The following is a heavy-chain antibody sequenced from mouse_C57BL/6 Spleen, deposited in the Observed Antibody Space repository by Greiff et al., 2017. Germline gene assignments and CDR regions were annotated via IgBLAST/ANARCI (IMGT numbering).Heavy chain of an antibody. J-gene: IGHJ3*01. CDR3: ARDEYYGSSYGFAY. Sequence: QVQLQQPGAELVKPGASVKLSCKASGYTFTSYWMHWVKQRPGQGLEWIGMIHPNSGSTNYNEKFKSKATLTVDKSSSTAYMQLSSLTSANSAVYYCARDEYYGSSYGFAYWGQGTLVTVSA. D-gene: IGHD1-1*01. V-gene: IGHV1-64*01. CDR2: IHPNSGST. CDR1: GYTFTSYW.